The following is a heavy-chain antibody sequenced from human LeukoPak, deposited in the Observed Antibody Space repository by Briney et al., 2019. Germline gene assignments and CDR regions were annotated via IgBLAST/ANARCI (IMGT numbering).Heavy chain of an antibody. J-gene: IGHJ4*02. D-gene: IGHD1-1*01. CDR1: GFIFSDYG. CDR2: TRLDGSIK. CDR3: ARWGGTRQYYFDY. V-gene: IGHV3-33*01. Sequence: GGSLRLSCAVSGFIFSDYGFHWVRQAPGKGLEWVAVTRLDGSIKQYADSVKGRFTISRDDSKNTLYLQMNFLKSEDTAVYYCARWGGTRQYYFDYWGQGTLVTVSS.